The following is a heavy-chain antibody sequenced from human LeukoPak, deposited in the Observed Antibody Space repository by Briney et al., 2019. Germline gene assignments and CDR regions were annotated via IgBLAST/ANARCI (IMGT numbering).Heavy chain of an antibody. Sequence: ASVKVSCKASGYTFTSYGISWVRQAPGQGLEWMGWISAYNGNTNYAQKLQGRVTMTTDTSTSTAYMELSSLRSEDTAVYYCARDLTGLWTFDYWGQGTLVTVSS. CDR1: GYTFTSYG. J-gene: IGHJ4*02. CDR2: ISAYNGNT. V-gene: IGHV1-18*01. CDR3: ARDLTGLWTFDY. D-gene: IGHD3-9*01.